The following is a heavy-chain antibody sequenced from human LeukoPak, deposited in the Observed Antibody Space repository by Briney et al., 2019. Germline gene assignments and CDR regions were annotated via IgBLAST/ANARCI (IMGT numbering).Heavy chain of an antibody. CDR3: ARMSSGWYGYYYYGMDV. V-gene: IGHV4-61*01. J-gene: IGHJ6*02. CDR2: IYYSGST. D-gene: IGHD6-19*01. CDR1: GGSVSSGSYY. Sequence: PSETLSLTCTVSGGSVSSGSYYWSWIRQPPGKGLEWIGYIYYSGSTNYNPSLKSRVTISVDTSKNQFFLKLSSVTAADTAVYYCARMSSGWYGYYYYGMDVWGQGTTVTVSS.